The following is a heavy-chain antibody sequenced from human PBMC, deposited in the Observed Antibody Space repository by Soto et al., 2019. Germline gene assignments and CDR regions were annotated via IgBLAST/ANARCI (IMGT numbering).Heavy chain of an antibody. CDR3: ARGHYYDSSGYYFGY. D-gene: IGHD3-22*01. CDR1: GGSISSGDYY. J-gene: IGHJ4*02. Sequence: SETLSLTCTVSGGSISSGDYYWSWIRQPPGKGLEWIGYIYYSGSTYYNPSLKSRVTISVDTSKNQFSLKLSSVTAADTAVYYCARGHYYDSSGYYFGYWGQGTLVTVSS. CDR2: IYYSGST. V-gene: IGHV4-30-4*01.